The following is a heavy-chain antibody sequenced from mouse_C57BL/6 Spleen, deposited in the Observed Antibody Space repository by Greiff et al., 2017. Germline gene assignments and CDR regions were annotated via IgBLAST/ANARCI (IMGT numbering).Heavy chain of an antibody. Sequence: ESGPGLVKPSQSLSLTCSVTGYSITSGYYWNWIRQFPGNKLEWMGYISYDGSNNYNPSLKNRISITRDTSKNQFFLKLNSVTTEDTATXHCARNDGTWFAYWGQGTLVTVSA. CDR2: ISYDGSN. CDR1: GYSITSGYY. D-gene: IGHD1-2*01. V-gene: IGHV3-6*01. J-gene: IGHJ3*01. CDR3: ARNDGTWFAY.